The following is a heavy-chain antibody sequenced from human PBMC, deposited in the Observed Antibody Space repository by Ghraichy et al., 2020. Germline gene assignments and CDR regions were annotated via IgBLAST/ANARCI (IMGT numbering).Heavy chain of an antibody. CDR2: ISSTGGST. Sequence: GGSLRLSCGASEFTFSTYAMSWVRQAPGKGLEWVSVISSTGGSTYYGDSVKGRFTISRDNSKNTQYLQMNSLSAEETAAYYCAKERANWGLAFDYWGQGTLVTVSP. V-gene: IGHV3-23*01. CDR1: EFTFSTYA. J-gene: IGHJ4*02. CDR3: AKERANWGLAFDY. D-gene: IGHD7-27*01.